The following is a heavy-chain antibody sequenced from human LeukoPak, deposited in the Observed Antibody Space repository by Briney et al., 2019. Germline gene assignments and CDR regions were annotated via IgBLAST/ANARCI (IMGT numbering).Heavy chain of an antibody. CDR1: GFTFDDYA. J-gene: IGHJ4*02. CDR3: AKGYYDSTGYPLRPSFDY. V-gene: IGHV3-9*01. D-gene: IGHD3-22*01. CDR2: ISWNSGSI. Sequence: PGGSLRLSCAASGFTFDDYAMHWVRQAPGKGLEWVSGISWNSGSIGYADSVKGRFTISRDNAKNSLYLQMNSLRVEDTAVYYCAKGYYDSTGYPLRPSFDYWGQGTLVTVSS.